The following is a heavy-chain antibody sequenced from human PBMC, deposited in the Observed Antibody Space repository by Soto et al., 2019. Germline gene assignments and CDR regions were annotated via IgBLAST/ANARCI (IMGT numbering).Heavy chain of an antibody. CDR1: GGSFSGYY. CDR2: INHSGST. V-gene: IGHV4-34*01. J-gene: IGHJ6*03. CDR3: ARGRRLRYFSPYYMDV. D-gene: IGHD3-9*01. Sequence: SETLSLTCAVYGGSFSGYYWSWIRQPPGKGLERIGEINHSGSTNYNPSLKSRVTISVDTSKNQFSLKLSSVTAADTAVYYCARGRRLRYFSPYYMDVWGKGTTVTVSS.